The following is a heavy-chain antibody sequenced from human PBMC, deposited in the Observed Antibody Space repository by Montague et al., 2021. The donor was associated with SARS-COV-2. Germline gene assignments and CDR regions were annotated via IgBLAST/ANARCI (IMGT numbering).Heavy chain of an antibody. CDR2: IYHSGST. CDR3: ARAQKTISGMLIPPYYFDF. D-gene: IGHD3-3*01. J-gene: IGHJ4*02. CDR1: GDSISSYY. Sequence: SETLSLTCSVPGDSISSYYWTWVRQPPGKGLEWIGEIYHSGSTTYNPSLKSRVTISVDKSKNQFSLTLTSLTAADTAVYYCARAQKTISGMLIPPYYFDFWGQGTLVTVSS. V-gene: IGHV4-59*12.